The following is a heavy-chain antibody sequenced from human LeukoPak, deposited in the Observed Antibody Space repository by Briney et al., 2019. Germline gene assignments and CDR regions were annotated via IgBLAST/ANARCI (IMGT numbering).Heavy chain of an antibody. CDR3: AREPMRRAFDI. V-gene: IGHV1-46*01. Sequence: ALVKVSCKASGYTFTSYYMHWVRQAPGQGLEWMGIINPSGGSTSYAQKFQGRVTMTRDTSTSTVYMELSSLRSEDTAVYYCAREPMRRAFDIWGQGTMVTVSS. J-gene: IGHJ3*02. CDR1: GYTFTSYY. CDR2: INPSGGST. D-gene: IGHD3-22*01.